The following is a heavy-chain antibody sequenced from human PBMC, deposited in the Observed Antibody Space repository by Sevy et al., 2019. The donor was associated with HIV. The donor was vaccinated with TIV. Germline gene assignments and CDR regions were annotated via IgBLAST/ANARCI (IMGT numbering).Heavy chain of an antibody. J-gene: IGHJ5*02. CDR2: IYYSGST. CDR3: ARSPRKAYDFWSGQFDP. Sequence: SETLSLTCTVSGGSISSYYWRWIRQPPGKGLEWIGYIYYSGSTNYNPSLKSRVTISVDTSKNQFSLKLSSVTAADTAVYYCARSPRKAYDFWSGQFDPWGQGTLVTVSS. V-gene: IGHV4-59*01. D-gene: IGHD3-3*01. CDR1: GGSISSYY.